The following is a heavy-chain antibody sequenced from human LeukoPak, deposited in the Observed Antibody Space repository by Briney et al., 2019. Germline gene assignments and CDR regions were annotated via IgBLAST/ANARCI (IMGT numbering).Heavy chain of an antibody. CDR1: GGSFSGYY. V-gene: IGHV4-34*01. D-gene: IGHD3-3*01. J-gene: IGHJ6*02. CDR3: ARGPRDFWSGYYTYYYGMDV. Sequence: MASETLSLTCAVYGGSFSGYYWSWIRQPPGKGLEWIGEINHSGSTNYNPSLKSRVTISVDTSKNQFSLKLSSVTAADTAVYYCARGPRDFWSGYYTYYYGMDVWGQGTTVTVSS. CDR2: INHSGST.